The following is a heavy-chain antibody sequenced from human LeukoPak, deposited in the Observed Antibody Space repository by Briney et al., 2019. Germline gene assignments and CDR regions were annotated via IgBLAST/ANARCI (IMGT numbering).Heavy chain of an antibody. CDR2: ISSSSSTI. V-gene: IGHV3-48*01. J-gene: IGHJ4*02. CDR1: GFTFSSYS. CDR3: ARDGGYSGYTTIPSPYYFDY. Sequence: GGSLRLSRAASGFTFSSYSMNWVRQAPGKRLEGVSYISSSSSTIYYADSVKCRFTISRDNAKNSLYLQMNSLRAEDTAVYYCARDGGYSGYTTIPSPYYFDYWGQGTLVTVSS. D-gene: IGHD5-12*01.